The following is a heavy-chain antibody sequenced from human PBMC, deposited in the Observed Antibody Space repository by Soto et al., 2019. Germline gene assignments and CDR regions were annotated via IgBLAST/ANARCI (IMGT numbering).Heavy chain of an antibody. CDR1: GGSISSSNW. D-gene: IGHD3-3*01. V-gene: IGHV4-4*02. CDR3: AREGVRDFWSGYENWFDP. CDR2: IYHSGST. Sequence: PSETLSLTCAVSGGSISSSNWWSWVRQPPGKGLEWIGEIYHSGSTNYNPSLKSRVTISVDTSKNQFSLKLSSVTAADTAVYYCAREGVRDFWSGYENWFDPWGQGTLVTVSS. J-gene: IGHJ5*02.